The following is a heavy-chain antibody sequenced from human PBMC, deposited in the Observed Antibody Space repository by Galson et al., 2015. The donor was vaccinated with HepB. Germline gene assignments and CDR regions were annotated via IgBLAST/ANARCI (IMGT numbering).Heavy chain of an antibody. CDR1: GYTLTKLS. V-gene: IGHV1-24*01. J-gene: IGHJ4*02. Sequence: SVKVSCKVSGYTLTKLSMHWVRQAPGKGLEWMGGFDPEDGETIYAQKFQGRVTMTEDTSTDTAYMELSSLRSEDTAVYYCATVPRSWSWNDFYWIGVSGSYVWSRTGGFDYWGQGTLVTVSS. D-gene: IGHD1-1*01. CDR2: FDPEDGET. CDR3: ATVPRSWSWNDFYWIGVSGSYVWSRTGGFDY.